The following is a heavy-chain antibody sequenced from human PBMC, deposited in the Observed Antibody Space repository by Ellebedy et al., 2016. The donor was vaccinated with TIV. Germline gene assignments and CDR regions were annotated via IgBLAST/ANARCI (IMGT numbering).Heavy chain of an antibody. CDR1: GFTFGSYG. Sequence: PGGSLRLSCAASGFTFGSYGMTWVRQAPGKGLEWVSGITGSGGRTSHADSVKGRFTISRDDSQNTLYLQMNSLRAEDTAVYYCARYRDSSTSSCYAYWGQGTLVTVST. J-gene: IGHJ4*02. D-gene: IGHD2-2*01. V-gene: IGHV3-23*01. CDR3: ARYRDSSTSSCYAY. CDR2: ITGSGGRT.